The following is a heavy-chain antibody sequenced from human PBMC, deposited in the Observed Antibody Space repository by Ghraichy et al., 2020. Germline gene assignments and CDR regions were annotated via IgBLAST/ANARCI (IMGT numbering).Heavy chain of an antibody. Sequence: SETLSLTCAVYGGSFSGYYWSWIRQPPGKGREGMGEINHSGSTNYNPSFKSRVTISVDTSKNQFSLKLSPVTAADTAVYYCASRKVRYYDSSDYYFDYWGQGTLVTVSS. CDR2: INHSGST. CDR3: ASRKVRYYDSSDYYFDY. V-gene: IGHV4-34*01. D-gene: IGHD3-22*01. CDR1: GGSFSGYY. J-gene: IGHJ4*02.